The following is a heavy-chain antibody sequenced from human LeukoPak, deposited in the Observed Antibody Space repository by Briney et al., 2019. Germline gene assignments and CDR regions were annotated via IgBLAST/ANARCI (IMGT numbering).Heavy chain of an antibody. D-gene: IGHD2-2*01. V-gene: IGHV4-61*02. Sequence: PSQTLSLTCSVSGGSITSGSYFWSWIRQPAGTGLEWIGRIYTSGSTNYNPSLKSRVTISVDTSKSQFSLKLSSVTAADTAVYYCARAAGGYCSSTSCYGLDYYYYMDVWGKGTTVTVSS. CDR2: IYTSGST. CDR1: GGSITSGSYF. CDR3: ARAAGGYCSSTSCYGLDYYYYMDV. J-gene: IGHJ6*03.